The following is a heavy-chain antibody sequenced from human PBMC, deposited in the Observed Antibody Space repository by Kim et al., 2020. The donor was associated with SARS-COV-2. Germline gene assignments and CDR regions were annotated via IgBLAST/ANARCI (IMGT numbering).Heavy chain of an antibody. D-gene: IGHD2-15*01. CDR1: GYAFNMYG. CDR3: ARDEFLVAVVGASLAAGMDL. Sequence: ASVKVSCKASGYAFNMYGISWVRQAPGQGLEWMGWISGHNGQTNYSQKFQGRVTMTTDTSTSTAYMELRSLTSDDTAVYYCARDEFLVAVVGASLAAGMDLWRQGPSVIVSS. CDR2: ISGHNGQT. J-gene: IGHJ6*02. V-gene: IGHV1-18*04.